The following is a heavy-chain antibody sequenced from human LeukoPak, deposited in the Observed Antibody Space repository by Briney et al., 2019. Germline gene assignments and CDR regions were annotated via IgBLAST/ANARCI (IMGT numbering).Heavy chain of an antibody. D-gene: IGHD6-6*01. Sequence: GSLRLSCAASGFTFSSYAMHWVRQAPGKGLEWVAVISYDGSNKYYADSVKGRFTISRDNSKNTLYLQMNSLRAEDTAVYYCARDRGKYSSSPDAFDIWGQGTMVTVSS. CDR1: GFTFSSYA. CDR2: ISYDGSNK. J-gene: IGHJ3*02. V-gene: IGHV3-30-3*01. CDR3: ARDRGKYSSSPDAFDI.